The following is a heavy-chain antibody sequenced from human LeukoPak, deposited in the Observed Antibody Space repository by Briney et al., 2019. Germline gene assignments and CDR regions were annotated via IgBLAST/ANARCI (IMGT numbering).Heavy chain of an antibody. CDR2: ITYDGSKK. Sequence: GGSLRLSCAASGFAFSSFGMHWARQAPGKGLDWVAVITYDGSKKYYADSVKGRFTISRDNSKNTLYLQMNSLRAEDTAVYYCARYHHYGDYKRYFDPWGQGILVTVSS. CDR1: GFAFSSFG. V-gene: IGHV3-30-3*01. D-gene: IGHD4-17*01. CDR3: ARYHHYGDYKRYFDP. J-gene: IGHJ5*02.